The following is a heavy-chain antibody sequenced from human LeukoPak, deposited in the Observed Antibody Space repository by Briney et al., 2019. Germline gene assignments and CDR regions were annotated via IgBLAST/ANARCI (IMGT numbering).Heavy chain of an antibody. Sequence: PSETLSLTCAVSGVPITGHSWWSWVRQPPGKGLEWIGEIYRTGGANYKPSLKSRVTMSVDTSNNHFSLKLTSVTAADTAVYFCAYNRDFALDNWGQGTLVTVSS. J-gene: IGHJ4*02. CDR3: AYNRDFALDN. CDR2: IYRTGGA. V-gene: IGHV4/OR15-8*01. D-gene: IGHD1-14*01. CDR1: GVPITGHSW.